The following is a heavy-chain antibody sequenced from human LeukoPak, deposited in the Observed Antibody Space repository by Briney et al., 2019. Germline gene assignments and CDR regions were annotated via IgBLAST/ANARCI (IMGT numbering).Heavy chain of an antibody. J-gene: IGHJ5*02. CDR3: ARQSSGSYPDLCSWFDP. Sequence: SETLSLTCTVSGDSISSYYWSWVRQLPGKGLEWIGYIYTSWSPNYNPSLRSRVTISLDTSKNQFSLKLSSVTAADTAVYYCARQSSGSYPDLCSWFDPWGQGTLVTVSS. CDR2: IYTSWSP. CDR1: GDSISSYY. V-gene: IGHV4-4*09. D-gene: IGHD1-26*01.